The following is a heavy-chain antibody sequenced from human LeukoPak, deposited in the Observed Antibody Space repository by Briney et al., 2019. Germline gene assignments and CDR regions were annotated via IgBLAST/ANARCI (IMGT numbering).Heavy chain of an antibody. D-gene: IGHD6-13*01. V-gene: IGHV3-64*01. J-gene: IGHJ4*02. CDR3: AREGWDASSSWYSEPTPYFDY. Sequence: GGSLRLPCAASGFTFSSYAMHWVRQAPGKGLEYVSAISSNGGSTYYANSVKGRFTISRDNSKNTLYLQMGSLRAEDMAVYYCAREGWDASSSWYSEPTPYFDYWGQGTLVTVSS. CDR2: ISSNGGST. CDR1: GFTFSSYA.